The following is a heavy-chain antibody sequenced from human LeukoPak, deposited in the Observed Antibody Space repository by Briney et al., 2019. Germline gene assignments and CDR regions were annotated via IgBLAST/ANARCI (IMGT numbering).Heavy chain of an antibody. CDR1: GFTFSTYR. CDR3: ARDKIPSAGTPRGFDP. J-gene: IGHJ5*02. D-gene: IGHD6-13*01. V-gene: IGHV3-7*01. CDR2: IKQDGSEK. Sequence: GSLRLSCAASGFTFSTYRMSWVRQAPGKGLEWVANIKQDGSEKHYVDSVKGRFTISRDNAKSSLYLQMNSLRAEDTAVYYCARDKIPSAGTPRGFDPWGQGTLVTVSS.